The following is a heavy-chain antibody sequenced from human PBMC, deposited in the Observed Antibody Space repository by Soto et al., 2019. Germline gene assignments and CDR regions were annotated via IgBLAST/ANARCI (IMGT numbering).Heavy chain of an antibody. CDR1: GGTFSGYY. Sequence: QVQLQQWGAGLLKPSETLSLTCAVYGGTFSGYYWSWIRQPPGKGLEWIGEINHSGSTNYNPSLKSRVPISVDTSKNQFSLKLSSVIAADTAVYYCARRPLGRVVPADPYNWFDPWGQGTLVTVSS. CDR2: INHSGST. CDR3: ARRPLGRVVPADPYNWFDP. V-gene: IGHV4-34*01. J-gene: IGHJ5*02. D-gene: IGHD2-2*01.